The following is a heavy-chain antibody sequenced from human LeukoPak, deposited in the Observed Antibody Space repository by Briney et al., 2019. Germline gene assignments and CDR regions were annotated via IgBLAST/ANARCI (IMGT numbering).Heavy chain of an antibody. Sequence: ASVKVSCKVSGYTLTELSMHWVRQAPGKGLEWMGGFDPEDGETIYAQKFQGRVTMTEDTSTDTAYMELSSLRSEDTAVYYCARGSMIVVASYYYYMDVWGKGTTVTISS. CDR1: GYTLTELS. J-gene: IGHJ6*03. CDR3: ARGSMIVVASYYYYMDV. V-gene: IGHV1-24*01. CDR2: FDPEDGET. D-gene: IGHD3-22*01.